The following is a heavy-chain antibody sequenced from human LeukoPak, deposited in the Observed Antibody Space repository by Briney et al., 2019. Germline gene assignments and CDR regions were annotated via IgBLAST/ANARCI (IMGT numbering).Heavy chain of an antibody. J-gene: IGHJ3*02. Sequence: SETLSLTCTGSGGSISSYYWSWIRQPPGKGLEWIGYIYYSGSTNYNPSLKSRVTISVDTSKNQFSLKLSSVTAADTAVYYCARDSDSSYAFDIWGQGTMVTVSS. V-gene: IGHV4-59*01. CDR1: GGSISSYY. D-gene: IGHD3-22*01. CDR3: ARDSDSSYAFDI. CDR2: IYYSGST.